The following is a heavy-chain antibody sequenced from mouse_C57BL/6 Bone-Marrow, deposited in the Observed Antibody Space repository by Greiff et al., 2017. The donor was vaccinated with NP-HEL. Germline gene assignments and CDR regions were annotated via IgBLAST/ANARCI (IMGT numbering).Heavy chain of an antibody. J-gene: IGHJ1*03. CDR2: IDPENGDT. CDR3: TTYYYGSSWRYFDV. Sequence: EVQGVESGAELVRPGASVKLSCTASGFNIKDDYMHWVKQRPEQGLEWIGWIDPENGDTEYALKFQGKATITADTSSNTSYLQLSSLTSEDTAVYSCTTYYYGSSWRYFDVWGTGTTVTVSS. CDR1: GFNIKDDY. V-gene: IGHV14-4*01. D-gene: IGHD1-1*01.